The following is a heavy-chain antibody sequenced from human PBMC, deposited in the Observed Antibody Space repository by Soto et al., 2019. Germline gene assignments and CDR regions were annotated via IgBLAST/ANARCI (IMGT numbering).Heavy chain of an antibody. CDR3: AKPSPYGSGIRYYYYGMDV. V-gene: IGHV3-23*01. CDR1: GCSFITDA. Sequence: PGGSLRRSWAASGCSFITDAMSWVRHAPGKGLEWVAAIIGNGGSTYYADSAKGRFTISRDNSKTTLYLQMNSLSAEDTAVYYCAKPSPYGSGIRYYYYGMDVWGQGPTVTASS. D-gene: IGHD3-10*01. CDR2: IIGNGGST. J-gene: IGHJ6*02.